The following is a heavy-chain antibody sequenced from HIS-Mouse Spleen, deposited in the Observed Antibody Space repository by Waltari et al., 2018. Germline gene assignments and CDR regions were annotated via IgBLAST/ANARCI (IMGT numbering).Heavy chain of an antibody. CDR2: MNPNSGNT. CDR1: GYTFTSYD. CDR3: ARGQYSSSWYYYYYGMDV. V-gene: IGHV1-8*01. D-gene: IGHD6-13*01. J-gene: IGHJ6*02. Sequence: QVQLVPSGAEVKKPGASVKVSCKASGYTFTSYDINWVPQANGPRLEWMGWMNPNSGNTGYAQKFQGRVTMTRNTSISTAYMERSSLRSEDTAVYYCARGQYSSSWYYYYYGMDVWGQGTTVTVSS.